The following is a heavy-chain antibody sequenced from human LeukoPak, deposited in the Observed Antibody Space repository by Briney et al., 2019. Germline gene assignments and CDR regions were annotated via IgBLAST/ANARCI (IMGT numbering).Heavy chain of an antibody. J-gene: IGHJ4*02. V-gene: IGHV1-46*01. D-gene: IGHD3-3*01. Sequence: ASVKVSFKASGYTFTIYYMHWVRQAPGPGLEWMGTIIPSDGYTSYAQRFQDRVTITRDMSSSTVYMELSSLRSEDTAVYYCARAGRRLFGVLIPLSFDYWGQGTQVTVSS. CDR1: GYTFTIYY. CDR2: IIPSDGYT. CDR3: ARAGRRLFGVLIPLSFDY.